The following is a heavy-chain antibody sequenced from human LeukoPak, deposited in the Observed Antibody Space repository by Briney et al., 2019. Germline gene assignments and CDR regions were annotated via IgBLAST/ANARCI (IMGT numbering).Heavy chain of an antibody. J-gene: IGHJ3*02. Sequence: PGRSLRLSCAASGFTFSSYAMHWVRQAPGKGLEWVAVISYDGSNKYYADSVKGRFTISRDNAKNSLYLQMNSLRAEDTAVYYCARNNLFEAFDTWGQGTMVTVSS. V-gene: IGHV3-30*04. CDR3: ARNNLFEAFDT. CDR1: GFTFSSYA. CDR2: ISYDGSNK. D-gene: IGHD1-20*01.